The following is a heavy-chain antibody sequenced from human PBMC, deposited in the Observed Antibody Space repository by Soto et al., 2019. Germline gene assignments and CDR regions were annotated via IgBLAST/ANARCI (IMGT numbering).Heavy chain of an antibody. Sequence: GTSVKVTCKASGGTFSSYAISWVRQAPGQGLEWMGGIIPIFGTANYAQKFQGRVTITADESTSTAYMELSSLRSEDTAVYYCARLGYSSSWSPYYGMDVWGQGTTVTVSS. V-gene: IGHV1-69*13. CDR3: ARLGYSSSWSPYYGMDV. CDR1: GGTFSSYA. J-gene: IGHJ6*02. CDR2: IIPIFGTA. D-gene: IGHD6-13*01.